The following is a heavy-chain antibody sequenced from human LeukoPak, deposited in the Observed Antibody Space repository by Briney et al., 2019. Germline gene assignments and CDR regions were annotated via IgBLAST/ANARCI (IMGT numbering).Heavy chain of an antibody. Sequence: SETLSLTCAVSGGSISSGGYSWSWIRQPPGKGLEWIGYIYHSGSTYYSPSLKSRVTISVDRSKNQFSLKLSSVTAADTAVYYCARDNWETYYDSSGSYNWFDPWGQGTLVTVSS. CDR1: GGSISSGGYS. CDR3: ARDNWETYYDSSGSYNWFDP. D-gene: IGHD3-22*01. CDR2: IYHSGST. J-gene: IGHJ5*02. V-gene: IGHV4-30-2*01.